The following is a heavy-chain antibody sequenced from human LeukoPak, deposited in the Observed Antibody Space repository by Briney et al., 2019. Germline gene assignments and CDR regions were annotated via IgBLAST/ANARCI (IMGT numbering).Heavy chain of an antibody. CDR1: GFTFSSYA. V-gene: IGHV3-23*01. CDR2: ISGSGGST. D-gene: IGHD5-18*01. CDR3: AKDRLTAMVTNY. J-gene: IGHJ4*02. Sequence: GGSLRLSCAASGFTFSSYAMSWVRQAPRKGLEWVSAISGSGGSTYYADSVKGRFTISRDNSKNTLCLQMNSLRAEDTAVYYCAKDRLTAMVTNYWGQGTLVTVSS.